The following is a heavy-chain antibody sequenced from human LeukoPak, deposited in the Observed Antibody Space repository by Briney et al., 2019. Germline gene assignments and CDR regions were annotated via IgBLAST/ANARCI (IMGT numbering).Heavy chain of an antibody. CDR3: ARGDDYKSTLFDY. D-gene: IGHD5-12*01. Sequence: SETLSLTCTVSGASISRYFWNWIRQPPGKELEWIGYISSGGSTNYNPSLKSRVTISIDTSKSQFSLKLTSATAADTAVYYCARGDDYKSTLFDYWGQGTLVTVSS. CDR1: GASISRYF. CDR2: ISSGGST. V-gene: IGHV4-59*01. J-gene: IGHJ4*02.